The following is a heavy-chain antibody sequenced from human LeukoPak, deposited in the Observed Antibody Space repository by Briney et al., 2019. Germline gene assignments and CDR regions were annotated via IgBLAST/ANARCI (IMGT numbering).Heavy chain of an antibody. CDR2: IIPIFGTA. Sequence: SVKVSCKASGGTFSSYAISWVRQAPGQGLEWMGGIIPIFGTANYAQKFQGRVKITADESTSTAYMELSSLRSEDTAVYYCARGIEHIVVVTAIPAPYYYYGMDVWGQGTTVTVSS. D-gene: IGHD2-21*02. CDR1: GGTFSSYA. J-gene: IGHJ6*02. CDR3: ARGIEHIVVVTAIPAPYYYYGMDV. V-gene: IGHV1-69*13.